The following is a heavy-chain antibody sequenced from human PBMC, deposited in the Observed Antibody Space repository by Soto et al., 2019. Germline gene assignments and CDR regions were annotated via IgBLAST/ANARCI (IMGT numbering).Heavy chain of an antibody. CDR2: MNPNSGNT. CDR3: ARGGYSSRWYVYYYYGMDV. V-gene: IGHV1-8*01. Sequence: QVQLVQSGAEVKKPGASVKVSCKASGYTFTSYDINWVRQATGQGLEWMGWMNPNSGNTGYAQKFQGRVTMTRNTSISTAYMELSSLRSEDTAVYYCARGGYSSRWYVYYYYGMDVWGQGTTVTVSS. D-gene: IGHD6-13*01. J-gene: IGHJ6*02. CDR1: GYTFTSYD.